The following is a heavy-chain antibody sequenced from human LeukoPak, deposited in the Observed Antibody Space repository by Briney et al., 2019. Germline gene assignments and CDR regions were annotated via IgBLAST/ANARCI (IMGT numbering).Heavy chain of an antibody. CDR3: AGDYTGYCYYYGMDV. CDR2: ISYDGSNK. Sequence: GGSLRLSCAASGFTFSSYAMHWVRQAPGKGLEWVAVISYDGSNKYYADSVKGRFTISRDNSKNTLYLQMNSLRAEDTAVYYCAGDYTGYCYYYGMDVWGQGTTVTVSS. D-gene: IGHD4-11*01. CDR1: GFTFSSYA. J-gene: IGHJ6*02. V-gene: IGHV3-30*04.